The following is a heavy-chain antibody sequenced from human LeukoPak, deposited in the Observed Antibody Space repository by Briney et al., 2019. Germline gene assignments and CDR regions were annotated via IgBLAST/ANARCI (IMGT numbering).Heavy chain of an antibody. CDR2: IYYSGST. CDR3: AREGVNYDILTGYYGGRLAFDI. CDR1: GGSISSGGYS. V-gene: IGHV4-30-4*01. D-gene: IGHD3-9*01. J-gene: IGHJ3*02. Sequence: SETLSLTCAVSGGSISSGGYSWSWIRQPPGKGLEWIGYIYYSGSTYYNPSLKSRVTISVDTSKNQFSLKLSSVTAADTAVYYCAREGVNYDILTGYYGGRLAFDIWGQGTMVTVSS.